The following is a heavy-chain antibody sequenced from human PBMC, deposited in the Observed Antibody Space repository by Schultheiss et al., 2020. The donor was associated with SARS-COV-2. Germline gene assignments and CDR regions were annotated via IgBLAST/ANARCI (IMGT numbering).Heavy chain of an antibody. Sequence: SETLSLTCAVSGASISRSGYYWGWIRQPPGKGLEWIGSMFYTDNTYYNPPLKSRVTISADTSKNQFSLKLSSVTAADTAVYYCARTVWSGYTHYYGMDVWGQGTTVTVSS. D-gene: IGHD3-3*01. CDR1: GASISRSGYY. CDR3: ARTVWSGYTHYYGMDV. CDR2: MFYTDNT. J-gene: IGHJ6*02. V-gene: IGHV4-39*07.